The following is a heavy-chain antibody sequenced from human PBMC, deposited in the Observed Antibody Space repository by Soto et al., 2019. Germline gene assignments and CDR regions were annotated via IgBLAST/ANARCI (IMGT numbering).Heavy chain of an antibody. V-gene: IGHV5-10-1*01. D-gene: IGHD6-13*01. J-gene: IGHJ6*02. CDR2: IDPSDSYT. Sequence: PGESLKISCKGSRYRFTAYWITWVRQMPGKGLEWMGRIDPSDSYTNYSPSFQGHVTISADKSTSTAYLQWSSLKASDTAMYYCARHRGSSSSFMYVWGQGTTVTVSS. CDR1: RYRFTAYW. CDR3: ARHRGSSSSFMYV.